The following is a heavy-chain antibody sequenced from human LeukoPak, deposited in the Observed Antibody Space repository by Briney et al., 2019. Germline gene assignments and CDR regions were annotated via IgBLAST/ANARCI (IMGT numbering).Heavy chain of an antibody. D-gene: IGHD5-24*01. CDR1: GYTFTSYY. J-gene: IGHJ1*01. CDR2: INPSGGST. CDR3: ARDTSRRDGYNPAYFQH. Sequence: GASVKVSCKASGYTFTSYYMHWVRQAPGQGLEWMGIINPSGGSTSYAQKFQGRVTMTRDTSTSTVYMELSSLRSEDTAVYYCARDTSRRDGYNPAYFQHWGQGTLVTVSS. V-gene: IGHV1-46*01.